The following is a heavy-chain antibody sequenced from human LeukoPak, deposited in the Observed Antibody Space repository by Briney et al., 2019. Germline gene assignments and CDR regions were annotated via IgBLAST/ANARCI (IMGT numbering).Heavy chain of an antibody. CDR1: GGSISSSNW. J-gene: IGHJ4*02. CDR2: IYHSGST. D-gene: IGHD6-19*01. Sequence: DPSETLSLTCAVSGGSISSSNWWSWVRQPPGKGLEWIGEIYHSGSTNYNPSLKSRVTISVDKSKNQFSLKLSSVTAADTAVYYCARALRSSGWTDYWGQGTLVTVSS. CDR3: ARALRSSGWTDY. V-gene: IGHV4-4*02.